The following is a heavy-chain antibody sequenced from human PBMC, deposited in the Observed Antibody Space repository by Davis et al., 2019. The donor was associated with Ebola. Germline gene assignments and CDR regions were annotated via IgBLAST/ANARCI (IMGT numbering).Heavy chain of an antibody. CDR3: ARPGRVGLRPEFDY. J-gene: IGHJ4*02. CDR2: ISYDGSNK. D-gene: IGHD5-12*01. CDR1: GFTFSSYA. V-gene: IGHV3-30-3*01. Sequence: PGGSLRLSCAASGFTFSSYAMHWVRQAPGKGLEWVAVISYDGSNKYYADSVKGRFTISRDNSKNTLYLQMNSLRAEDTAVYYCARPGRVGLRPEFDYWGQGTLVTVSS.